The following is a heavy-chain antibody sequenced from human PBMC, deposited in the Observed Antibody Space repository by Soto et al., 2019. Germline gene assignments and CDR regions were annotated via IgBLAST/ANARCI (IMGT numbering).Heavy chain of an antibody. CDR2: ISYDGSNK. J-gene: IGHJ4*02. CDR3: ASEPRGYSYAYDY. D-gene: IGHD5-18*01. V-gene: IGHV3-30-3*01. Sequence: PGGSLRLSCAASGFTFSSYAMHWVRQAPGKGLEWVAVISYDGSNKYYADSVKGRFTISRDNSKNTLYLQMNSLRAEDTAVYYCASEPRGYSYAYDYWGQGTLVTVSS. CDR1: GFTFSSYA.